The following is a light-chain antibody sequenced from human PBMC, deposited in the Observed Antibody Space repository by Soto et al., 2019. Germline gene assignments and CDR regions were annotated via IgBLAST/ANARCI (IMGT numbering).Light chain of an antibody. CDR1: QSVSAY. V-gene: IGKV3-15*01. CDR2: TAS. CDR3: QQYSNWPRT. J-gene: IGKJ1*01. Sequence: EIVMTQSPATLSVSPGERATLSCRASQSVSAYLAWYQQTPGQPPRLLIYTASTRATGTPARFSGSGSGTEFTLTISSLQSEDFPVYYCQQYSNWPRTFGQGTRVEIK.